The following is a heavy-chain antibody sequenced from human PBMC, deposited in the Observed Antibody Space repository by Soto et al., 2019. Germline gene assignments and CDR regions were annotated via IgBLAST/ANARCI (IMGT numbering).Heavy chain of an antibody. CDR2: ISAYNGNT. CDR3: ARTKFRGGGSPALGWFDP. V-gene: IGHV1-18*04. CDR1: GYTFTSYG. J-gene: IGHJ5*02. Sequence: QVQLVQSGAEVKKPGASVKVSCKASGYTFTSYGISWVRQAPGQGLDWMGWISAYNGNTNYARKLQGRVTMTTDTSTSTAYMELRSLRSDDTAVYYCARTKFRGGGSPALGWFDPWGQGTLVTVSS. D-gene: IGHD2-15*01.